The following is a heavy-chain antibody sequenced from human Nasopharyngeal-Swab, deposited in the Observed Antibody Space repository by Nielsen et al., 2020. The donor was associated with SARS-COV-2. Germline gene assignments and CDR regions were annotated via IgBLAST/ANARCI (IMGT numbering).Heavy chain of an antibody. V-gene: IGHV4-34*01. D-gene: IGHD3-3*01. CDR3: ARGIGTRLRFHRYYMDV. CDR2: INHSGST. CDR1: GGSFSGYY. J-gene: IGHJ6*03. Sequence: SETLSLTCAVYGGSFSGYYWSWIRQPPGKGLEWIGEINHSGSTNYNPSLKSRVTISVDTSKNQFPLKLSSVTAADTAVYYCARGIGTRLRFHRYYMDVWGKGTTVTVSS.